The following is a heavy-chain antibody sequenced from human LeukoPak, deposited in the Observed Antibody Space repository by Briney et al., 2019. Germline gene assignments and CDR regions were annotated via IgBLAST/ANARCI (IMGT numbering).Heavy chain of an antibody. Sequence: SQTLSLTCTVSGGSISSGGYSWSWIRQHPGKGLEWIGYIYYSGSTYYNPSLKSRVTISVDTSKNQFSLKLSSVTAADTAVYYCARDSPDYYDSSGYRGVFDYWGQGTLVTVSS. J-gene: IGHJ4*02. CDR2: IYYSGST. CDR1: GGSISSGGYS. CDR3: ARDSPDYYDSSGYRGVFDY. D-gene: IGHD3-22*01. V-gene: IGHV4-31*03.